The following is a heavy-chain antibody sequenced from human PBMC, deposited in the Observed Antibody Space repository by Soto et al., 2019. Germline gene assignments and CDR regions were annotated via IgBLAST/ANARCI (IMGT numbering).Heavy chain of an antibody. CDR2: IYHSAST. CDR1: GGSISSGGYS. V-gene: IGHV4-30-2*01. Sequence: TLSLTCAVSGGSISSGGYSWSWIRQPPGKGLELIGYIYHSASTYYNPSLKSRVTISVDRSKNQLSLKLSSVTAADTAVYYCARVPVYWGQGTLVTVSS. J-gene: IGHJ4*02. CDR3: ARVPVY.